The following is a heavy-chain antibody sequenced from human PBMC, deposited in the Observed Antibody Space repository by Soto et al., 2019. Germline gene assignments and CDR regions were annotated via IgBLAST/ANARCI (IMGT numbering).Heavy chain of an antibody. Sequence: EVQLVESGGGLVQPGGALRPSCAASGFSFNSYWMHWVRQVPGKGLLWVSRINSDGTKTSYADSVKGRFTIARDNAKNTLYLEMNSLRPEDTAMYYCARVGVGAYYFDDWGQGTLVTVSS. CDR2: INSDGTKT. CDR3: ARVGVGAYYFDD. J-gene: IGHJ4*02. V-gene: IGHV3-74*01. CDR1: GFSFNSYW. D-gene: IGHD1-26*01.